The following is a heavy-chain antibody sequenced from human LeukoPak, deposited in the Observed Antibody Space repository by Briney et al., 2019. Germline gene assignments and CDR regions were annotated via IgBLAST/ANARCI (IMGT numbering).Heavy chain of an antibody. Sequence: GGPLRLSCTASGFTFGDYGMSWVRQAPGKGLEWISFIRSKAYGGTTEYAASVNGRFTITRDDSKSIAYLQLNSLKTEDTAVYYCTRDLGYCSSTTCYNWFDPWGQGTLVTVSS. D-gene: IGHD2-2*01. CDR1: GFTFGDYG. CDR2: IRSKAYGGTT. J-gene: IGHJ5*02. CDR3: TRDLGYCSSTTCYNWFDP. V-gene: IGHV3-49*04.